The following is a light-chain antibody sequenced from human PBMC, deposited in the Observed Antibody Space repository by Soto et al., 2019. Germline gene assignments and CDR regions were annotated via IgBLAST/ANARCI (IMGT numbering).Light chain of an antibody. J-gene: IGKJ1*01. V-gene: IGKV1-5*03. CDR1: QNVNGW. Sequence: DIQMTQSPSTLCASVGDRVTITCRASQNVNGWLAWYQQKPGKAPKLLINKASTLESGVPSRFSGRGFGTEFTLTISSLQTDDFATYYCQQYDTRCTFGQGTTGDIK. CDR3: QQYDTRCT. CDR2: KAS.